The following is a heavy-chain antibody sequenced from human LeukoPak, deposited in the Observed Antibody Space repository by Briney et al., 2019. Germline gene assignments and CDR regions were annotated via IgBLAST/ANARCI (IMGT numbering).Heavy chain of an antibody. CDR1: GGTFSSYA. J-gene: IGHJ5*02. CDR2: IIPILGIA. V-gene: IGHV1-69*04. Sequence: SVKVSCKASGGTFSSYAISWVRQAPGQGLEWMGRIIPILGIANYAQKFQGRVTITADKSTSTAYMELSSLRSEDTAVYYCARGVDGGNSDWFDPWGQGTLVTASS. D-gene: IGHD4-23*01. CDR3: ARGVDGGNSDWFDP.